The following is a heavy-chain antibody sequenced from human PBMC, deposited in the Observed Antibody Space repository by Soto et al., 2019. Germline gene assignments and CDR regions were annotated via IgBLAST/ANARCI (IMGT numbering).Heavy chain of an antibody. J-gene: IGHJ5*02. CDR2: IYYSGST. D-gene: IGHD3-9*01. V-gene: IGHV4-59*01. CDR1: SGSISSYY. Sequence: PSETLSLTCTVSSGSISSYYWSWIRQPPGKGLEWIGYIYYSGSTNYNPSLKSRVTISVDTSKNQFSLKLSSVTAADTAVYYCARDVTYDILTGHVFDPWGQGTLVTVSS. CDR3: ARDVTYDILTGHVFDP.